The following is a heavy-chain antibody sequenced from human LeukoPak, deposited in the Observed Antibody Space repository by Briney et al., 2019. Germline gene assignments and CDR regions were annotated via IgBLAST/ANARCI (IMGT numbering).Heavy chain of an antibody. J-gene: IGHJ5*02. D-gene: IGHD2-21*02. CDR2: IYPGNSDT. CDR1: GYSFTSDW. CDR3: ARLPYCGGDCYPNWFDP. Sequence: GESLKISCKSSGYSFTSDWIGWVRQMPGKGLELMGIIYPGNSDTRYSPSLQGQVTISADKSISTAYLQWNSLKASDTAMYYCARLPYCGGDCYPNWFDPWGQGTLVTVSS. V-gene: IGHV5-51*01.